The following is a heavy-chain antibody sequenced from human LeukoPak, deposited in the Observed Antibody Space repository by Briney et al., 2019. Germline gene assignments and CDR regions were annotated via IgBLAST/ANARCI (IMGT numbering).Heavy chain of an antibody. Sequence: GGSLRLSCAASGFTFSSYSMNWVRQAPGKGLEWVSSISSSSSYIYYADSVKGRFTISRDNAKNSLYLQMNSLRAEDTAVYYCAREEGYGSGSYPSEAWGQGTLVTVSS. CDR3: AREEGYGSGSYPSEA. D-gene: IGHD3-10*01. V-gene: IGHV3-21*01. J-gene: IGHJ5*02. CDR1: GFTFSSYS. CDR2: ISSSSSYI.